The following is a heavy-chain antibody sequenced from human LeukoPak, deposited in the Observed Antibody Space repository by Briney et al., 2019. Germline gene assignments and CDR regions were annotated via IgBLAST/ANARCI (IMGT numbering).Heavy chain of an antibody. CDR2: ISAYNGNT. D-gene: IGHD5-12*01. CDR3: ARVSVDIVANDP. CDR1: GYTFTSYG. Sequence: ASVKVSCKASGYTFTSYGISWVRQAPGQGLEWMGWISAYNGNTNYAQKLQGRVTMTTDTSTSTAYMELRSLRSDDTAVYCCARVSVDIVANDPWGQGTLVTVSS. J-gene: IGHJ5*02. V-gene: IGHV1-18*01.